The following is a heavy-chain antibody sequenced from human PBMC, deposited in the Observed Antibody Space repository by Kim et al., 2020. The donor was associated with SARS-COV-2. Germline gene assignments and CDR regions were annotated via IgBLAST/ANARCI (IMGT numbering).Heavy chain of an antibody. J-gene: IGHJ4*02. CDR3: ARTYMVRGVRFDY. D-gene: IGHD3-10*01. Sequence: YNPSLKSRVTISVDTSKNQFSLKLSSVTAADTAVYYCARTYMVRGVRFDYWGQGTLVTVSS. V-gene: IGHV4-59*01.